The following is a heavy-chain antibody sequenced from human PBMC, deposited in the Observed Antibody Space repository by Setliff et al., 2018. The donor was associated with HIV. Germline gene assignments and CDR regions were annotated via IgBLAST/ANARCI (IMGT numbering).Heavy chain of an antibody. Sequence: SETLSLTCSVSGGSISSHYWAWIRQPPGKGLEWIGSLYYSGNTNYNPSLKSRVTISADTSKNHFYVNLFSVTAADTAIYYCARVVYDSGGFFTTAGPLYLDLWGRGTLVTVSS. J-gene: IGHJ2*01. CDR2: LYYSGNT. V-gene: IGHV4-59*11. CDR1: GGSISSHY. CDR3: ARVVYDSGGFFTTAGPLYLDL. D-gene: IGHD3-22*01.